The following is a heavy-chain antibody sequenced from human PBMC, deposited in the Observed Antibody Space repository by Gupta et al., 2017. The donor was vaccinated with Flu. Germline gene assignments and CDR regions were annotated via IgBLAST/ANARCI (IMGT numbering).Heavy chain of an antibody. CDR2: ISNGGNTT. D-gene: IGHD5-12*01. J-gene: IGHJ4*02. CDR1: GFSFSGYY. CDR3: AGQIGNTGYVNFDS. V-gene: IGHV3-11*01. Sequence: QVQLVESGGGLVKPGGSLRLSCTASGFSFSGYYMRWIRQAPGKGLEWLGYISNGGNTTFYADSVKGRFTISRDNAENSLFLQMNSLRAEDTGIYYCAGQIGNTGYVNFDSWGRGTLVTVSS.